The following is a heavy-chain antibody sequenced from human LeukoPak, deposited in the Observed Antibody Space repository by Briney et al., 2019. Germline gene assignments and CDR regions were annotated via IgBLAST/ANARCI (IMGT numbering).Heavy chain of an antibody. V-gene: IGHV1-18*01. CDR3: ARDRLWFGESAVYYYYGMDV. D-gene: IGHD3-10*01. Sequence: ASVKVSCKASGYTFTSYGISWVRQAPGQGLEWMGWISAYNGNTNYAQKLQGRVTMTTDTSTSTAYMELRSLRSDDTVVYYCARDRLWFGESAVYYYYGMDVWGQGATVTVSS. J-gene: IGHJ6*02. CDR1: GYTFTSYG. CDR2: ISAYNGNT.